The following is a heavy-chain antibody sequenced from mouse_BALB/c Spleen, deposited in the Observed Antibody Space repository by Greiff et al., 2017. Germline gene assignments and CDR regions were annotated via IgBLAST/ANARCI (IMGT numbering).Heavy chain of an antibody. Sequence: EVQVVESGGGLVKPGGSLKLSCAASGFTFSSYAMSWVRQTPEKRLEWVASISSGGSTYYPDSVKGRFTISRDNARNILYLQMSSLRSEDTAMYYCARGPGYPYWGQGTLVTVSA. CDR2: ISSGGST. J-gene: IGHJ3*01. D-gene: IGHD2-2*01. CDR1: GFTFSSYA. V-gene: IGHV5-6-5*01. CDR3: ARGPGYPY.